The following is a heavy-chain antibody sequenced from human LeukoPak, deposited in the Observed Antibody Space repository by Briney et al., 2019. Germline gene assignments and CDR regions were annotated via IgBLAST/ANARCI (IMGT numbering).Heavy chain of an antibody. V-gene: IGHV4-61*02. D-gene: IGHD1-26*01. Sequence: SETLSLTCTVSGGSISSGSYYWSWIRQPAGKGLEWIGRSHTSGSTNYNPSLKSRVTISVDTSKNQFSLKLSSVTAADTAVYYCASPRIVGAIDWGQGTLVTVSS. J-gene: IGHJ4*02. CDR1: GGSISSGSYY. CDR2: SHTSGST. CDR3: ASPRIVGAID.